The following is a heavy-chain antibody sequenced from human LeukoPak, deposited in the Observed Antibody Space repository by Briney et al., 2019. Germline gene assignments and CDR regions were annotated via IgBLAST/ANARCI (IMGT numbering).Heavy chain of an antibody. CDR2: IYYSGST. CDR1: GGSISSSSYY. J-gene: IGHJ6*03. V-gene: IGHV4-39*07. CDR3: ARSALYGSGSYRAYYYMDV. Sequence: SETLSLTRTVSGGSISSSSYYWGWIRQPPGKGLEWIGSIYYSGSTYYNPTLKSRVTISVDTSKNQFSLKLSSVTAADTAVYYCARSALYGSGSYRAYYYMDVWGKGTTVTVSS. D-gene: IGHD3-10*01.